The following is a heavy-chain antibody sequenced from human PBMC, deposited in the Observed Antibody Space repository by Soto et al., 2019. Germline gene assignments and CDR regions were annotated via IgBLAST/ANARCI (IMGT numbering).Heavy chain of an antibody. D-gene: IGHD4-17*01. CDR1: GGPISSNSYY. V-gene: IGHV4-39*01. CDR3: ARHKTDYAIPNWFDP. Sequence: SETLSLTCTVSGGPISSNSYYWGWIRQPPGKGLEWIGSIYYSGNTYYNPSLKSRVTISVDTSKNQFSLKLSSVAAADTAVYYCARHKTDYAIPNWFDPWGQGTLVTVSS. J-gene: IGHJ5*02. CDR2: IYYSGNT.